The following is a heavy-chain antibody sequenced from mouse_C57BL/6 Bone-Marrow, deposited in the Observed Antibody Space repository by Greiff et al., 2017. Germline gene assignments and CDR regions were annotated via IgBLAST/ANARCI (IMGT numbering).Heavy chain of an antibody. D-gene: IGHD6-2*01. V-gene: IGHV1-69*01. Sequence: QVQLQQPGAELVMPGASVKLSCKASGYTFTSYWMHWVKQRPGQGLEWIGEIDPSDSYTTYNQKFKGKSTLTVDQSSSPAYMQLSSLTSEDSAVYYCAISASYWGQGTTRTVSS. CDR3: AISASY. J-gene: IGHJ2*01. CDR2: IDPSDSYT. CDR1: GYTFTSYW.